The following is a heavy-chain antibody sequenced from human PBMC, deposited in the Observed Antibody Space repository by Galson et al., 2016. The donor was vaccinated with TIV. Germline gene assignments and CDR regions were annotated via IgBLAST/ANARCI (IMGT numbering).Heavy chain of an antibody. CDR3: ARATNYYDNWFDP. J-gene: IGHJ5*02. V-gene: IGHV1-69*15. D-gene: IGHD3-10*01. Sequence: ASGGKFCSYVISWVRQAPGQGLEWMGRIIPIFGTTKYAQKFQGRVTITADESTDPAYVELNSPTSEDTAVYYCARATNYYDNWFDPWGQGTLVTVSS. CDR1: GGKFCSYV. CDR2: IIPIFGTT.